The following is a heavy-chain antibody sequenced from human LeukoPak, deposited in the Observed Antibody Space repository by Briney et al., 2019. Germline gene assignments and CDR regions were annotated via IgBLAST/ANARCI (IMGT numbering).Heavy chain of an antibody. V-gene: IGHV1-2*02. Sequence: VASVKVSCKASGYTFTDYYMHWVRQAPGQGLEWMGWINPNSGGANFAQKFQGRVTMTRDTSISTAHMELSRLRSDDTAVYYCARGGGTREYFDWLHHYSYYMDVWGKGTTVTISS. CDR2: INPNSGGA. CDR1: GYTFTDYY. J-gene: IGHJ6*03. D-gene: IGHD3-9*01. CDR3: ARGGGTREYFDWLHHYSYYMDV.